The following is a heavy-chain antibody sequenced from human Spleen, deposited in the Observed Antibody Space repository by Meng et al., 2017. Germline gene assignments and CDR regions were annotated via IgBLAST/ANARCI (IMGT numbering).Heavy chain of an antibody. J-gene: IGHJ5*02. CDR1: GGSISSYY. Sequence: QVQLQESGPGLVKPSETLSLTCTVSGGSISSYYWSWIRQPPGKGLEWIGSIGHSGITYYTPSLKSRITISVDTSKNQFSLKLSSVTAADTAVYYCARWYQLLNWFDPWGQGTLVTVSS. D-gene: IGHD2-2*01. V-gene: IGHV4-59*04. CDR2: IGHSGIT. CDR3: ARWYQLLNWFDP.